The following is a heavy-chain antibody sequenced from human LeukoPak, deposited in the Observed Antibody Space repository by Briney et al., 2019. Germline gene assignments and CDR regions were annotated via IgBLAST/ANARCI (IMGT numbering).Heavy chain of an antibody. J-gene: IGHJ4*02. D-gene: IGHD6-13*01. CDR1: GGSFSGYY. CDR2: INHSGST. Sequence: SETLSLTCAVYGGSFSGYYWSWIRQPPGKGLGWIGEINHSGSTNYNPSLKSRVTISVDTSKNQFSLKLSSVTAADTAVYYCARRPSSRGDFDYWGQGTLVTVSS. CDR3: ARRPSSRGDFDY. V-gene: IGHV4-34*01.